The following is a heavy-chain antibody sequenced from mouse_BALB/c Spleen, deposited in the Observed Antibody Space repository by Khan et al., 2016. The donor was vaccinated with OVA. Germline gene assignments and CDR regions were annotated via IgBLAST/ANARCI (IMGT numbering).Heavy chain of an antibody. Sequence: EVQLVESGGGLVQPKGSLKLSCAASGFTFNTYAMNWVRQAPGKGLEWVARIRSKSNNYATYYADSVKDRIIISRDDSQTMIYLQMNNLNTEDTAMYYCGRQAYGNYAFAYWGQGTLVTVSA. D-gene: IGHD2-1*01. CDR3: GRQAYGNYAFAY. V-gene: IGHV10-1*02. CDR2: IRSKSNNYAT. J-gene: IGHJ3*01. CDR1: GFTFNTYA.